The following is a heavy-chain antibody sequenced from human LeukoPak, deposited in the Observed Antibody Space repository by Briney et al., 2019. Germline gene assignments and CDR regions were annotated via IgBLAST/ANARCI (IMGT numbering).Heavy chain of an antibody. J-gene: IGHJ4*02. D-gene: IGHD6-19*01. CDR3: ARRGGSGWYYFDY. CDR1: GGTFSSYA. CDR2: VIPIFGTA. Sequence: ASVKVSCKASGGTFSSYAISWVRQAPGQGLEWMGGVIPIFGTANYAQKFQGRVTITADESTSTAYMELSSLRSEDTAVYYCARRGGSGWYYFDYWGQGTLVTVSS. V-gene: IGHV1-69*13.